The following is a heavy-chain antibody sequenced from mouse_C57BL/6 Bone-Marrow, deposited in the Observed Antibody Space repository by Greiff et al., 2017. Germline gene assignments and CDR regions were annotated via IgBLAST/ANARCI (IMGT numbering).Heavy chain of an antibody. CDR3: ARPYDGYFDY. Sequence: VQLQQSGPELVKPGASVKISCKASGYAFSSSWMNWVKQRPGKGLEWIGRIYPGDGGTNYNGKFKGKATLTADKSSSTAYMQLSSLTSEDSAVYFCARPYDGYFDYWGQGTTLTVSS. V-gene: IGHV1-82*01. J-gene: IGHJ2*01. CDR1: GYAFSSSW. CDR2: IYPGDGGT. D-gene: IGHD2-3*01.